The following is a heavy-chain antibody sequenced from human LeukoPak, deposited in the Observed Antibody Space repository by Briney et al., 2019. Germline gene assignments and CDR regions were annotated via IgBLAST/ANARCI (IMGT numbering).Heavy chain of an antibody. V-gene: IGHV4-61*09. CDR2: VYSTGNT. J-gene: IGHJ3*01. CDR1: GVSISSANFY. D-gene: IGHD2-2*01. Sequence: SETLSLTCTVSGVSISSANFYWSWIRQSAGKGLEWIGHVYSTGNTKYNPSLKSRVTISADTFKNQISLRLRSVTAADTAMFYCARDGDAVSAAIAGAFDLWGRGTMVTVSS. CDR3: ARDGDAVSAAIAGAFDL.